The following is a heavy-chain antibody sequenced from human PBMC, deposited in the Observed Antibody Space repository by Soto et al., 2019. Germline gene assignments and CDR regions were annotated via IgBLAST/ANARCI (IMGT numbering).Heavy chain of an antibody. CDR3: ARFLDYSYGFFAC. V-gene: IGHV3-11*03. CDR1: GFIFSDYY. D-gene: IGHD3-16*02. J-gene: IGHJ4*02. CDR2: ISSSSTYT. Sequence: GGSLRLSCAASGFIFSDYYMSWVRQAPGKGLEWVSYISSSSTYTNYADSVKGRFTISRDNAKNSLYLQVNSLRAEDTAVYYCARFLDYSYGFFACSGQGTLVTVSS.